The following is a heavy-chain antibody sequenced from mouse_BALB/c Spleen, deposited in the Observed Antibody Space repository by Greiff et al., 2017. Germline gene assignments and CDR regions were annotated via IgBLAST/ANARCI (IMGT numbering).Heavy chain of an antibody. CDR3: ARENRLYAMDY. J-gene: IGHJ4*01. Sequence: VQLKQSGPGLVAPSQSLSITCTVSGFSLTGYGVNWVRQPPGKGLEWLGMIWGDGSTDYNSALKSRLSIIKDNSKSQVFLKMNSLQTDDTARYYCARENRLYAMDYWGQGTSVTVSS. V-gene: IGHV2-6-7*01. D-gene: IGHD2-14*01. CDR2: IWGDGST. CDR1: GFSLTGYG.